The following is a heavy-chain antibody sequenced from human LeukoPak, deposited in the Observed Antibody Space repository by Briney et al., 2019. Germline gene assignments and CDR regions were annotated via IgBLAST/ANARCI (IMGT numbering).Heavy chain of an antibody. CDR3: AKERPRTRAYCQH. V-gene: IGHV3-30*02. Sequence: TGGSLRLSCAASGFTFISYCVHWVRQAPGRGLEWVAFIRYDGSNKYYADSVKGRFTISRDNSKNTLYLQMNSLRAEDTAVYYCAKERPRTRAYCQHWGQGSLVTVSS. CDR2: IRYDGSNK. D-gene: IGHD1-14*01. CDR1: GFTFISYC. J-gene: IGHJ1*01.